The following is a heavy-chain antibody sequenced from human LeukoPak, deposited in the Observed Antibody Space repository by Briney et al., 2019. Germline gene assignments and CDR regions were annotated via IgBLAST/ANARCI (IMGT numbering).Heavy chain of an antibody. CDR1: GYSICSSYY. CDR3: ARNQRGYCSSTSCHSAFDY. J-gene: IGHJ4*02. CDR2: IYTSGST. D-gene: IGHD2-2*01. V-gene: IGHV4-4*07. Sequence: PPETLSLTCAVSGYSICSSYYWSWIRQPPGKALEWIGRIYTSGSTNYKPSLKSRVTMSVDTSKNQFSLKLSSVTAADTAVYYCARNQRGYCSSTSCHSAFDYWGQGTLVTVSS.